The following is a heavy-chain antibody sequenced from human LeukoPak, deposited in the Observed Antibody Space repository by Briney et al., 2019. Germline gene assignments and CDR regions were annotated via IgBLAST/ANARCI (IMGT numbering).Heavy chain of an antibody. J-gene: IGHJ6*03. CDR2: IFYSGST. CDR1: GGSISTSNYY. D-gene: IGHD3-3*01. Sequence: SETLSLTCTVSGGSISTSNYYWGWIRQPPGKGLEWIGSIFYSGSTYYSPSLKSRVTISLDTSRNQFSLKLNSVAAADTAVYYCARAQGGEYYDFWSGYLTYYYYYMDVWGKGTTVTVSS. CDR3: ARAQGGEYYDFWSGYLTYYYYYMDV. V-gene: IGHV4-39*07.